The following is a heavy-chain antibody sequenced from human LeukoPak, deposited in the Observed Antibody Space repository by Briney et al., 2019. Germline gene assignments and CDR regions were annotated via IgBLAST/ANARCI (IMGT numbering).Heavy chain of an antibody. V-gene: IGHV3-21*01. Sequence: GGSLRLSCAASGFTLSSYSMNWVRQVPGKGLEWVSSISSSSSYIYYADSVKGRFTISRDDAKNSLYLQMNSLRAEDTAVYYCARDLTTSSTAYFQHWGQGTLVTVSP. CDR1: GFTLSSYS. D-gene: IGHD6-6*01. CDR3: ARDLTTSSTAYFQH. J-gene: IGHJ1*01. CDR2: ISSSSSYI.